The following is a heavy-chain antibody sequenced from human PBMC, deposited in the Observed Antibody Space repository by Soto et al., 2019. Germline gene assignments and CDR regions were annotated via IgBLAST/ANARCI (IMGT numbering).Heavy chain of an antibody. J-gene: IGHJ6*02. Sequence: PSQTLSLTCAISGDSVSGNSAAWNWIRKSPSRGLEWLGRTYYRSKWYNDYAVSVKSRITINPDTSKNQFSLQLNSVTPEDTAVYYCATGLLGYCSGGSCYGYYGMDVWGQGTTVTVSS. CDR1: GDSVSGNSAA. V-gene: IGHV6-1*01. CDR2: TYYRSKWYN. CDR3: ATGLLGYCSGGSCYGYYGMDV. D-gene: IGHD2-15*01.